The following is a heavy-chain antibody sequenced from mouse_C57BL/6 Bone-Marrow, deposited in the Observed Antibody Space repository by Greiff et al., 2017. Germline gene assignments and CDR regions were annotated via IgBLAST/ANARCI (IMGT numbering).Heavy chain of an antibody. CDR1: GYTFTSYW. CDR2: IDPSDSYT. V-gene: IGHV1-69*01. Sequence: VQLQQPGAELVMPGASVKLSCKASGYTFTSYWMHWVKQRPGQGLEWIGEIDPSDSYTNYNQKFKGKSTLTVDKSSSTAYMQLSSLTSEASAVYYCARGGHYYGSSPYYFDYWGQGTTLTVSS. J-gene: IGHJ2*01. D-gene: IGHD1-1*01. CDR3: ARGGHYYGSSPYYFDY.